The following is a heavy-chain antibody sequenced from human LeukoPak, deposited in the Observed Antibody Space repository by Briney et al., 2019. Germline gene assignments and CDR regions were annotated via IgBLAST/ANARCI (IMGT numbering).Heavy chain of an antibody. CDR1: GFTFSDYY. D-gene: IGHD3-22*01. V-gene: IGHV3-11*01. CDR2: ISSSGSTI. CDR3: ARAVNYYYDSSGYY. J-gene: IGHJ4*02. Sequence: GGSLRLSCAASGFTFSDYYMSWIRQAPGKGLEGVSYISSSGSTIYYADSVKGRFTISRDNAKNSLYLQMNSLRAEDTAVYYCARAVNYYYDSSGYYWGQGTLVTVSS.